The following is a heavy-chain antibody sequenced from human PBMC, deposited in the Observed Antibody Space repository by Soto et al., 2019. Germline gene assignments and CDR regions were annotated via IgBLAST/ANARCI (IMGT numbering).Heavy chain of an antibody. CDR3: AREVGAPSGWLDP. Sequence: EVQLSESGGYLRQPGGSLRLSCAASGFTFSNYAMTWVRQTPGKGLEWVSGISASGGLKYYADSVQGRFTVSRDNSKNILYLQMDNLRDGDTALYYCAREVGAPSGWLDPWGQGTQVTVSS. CDR2: ISASGGLK. CDR1: GFTFSNYA. V-gene: IGHV3-23*01. J-gene: IGHJ5*02. D-gene: IGHD1-26*01.